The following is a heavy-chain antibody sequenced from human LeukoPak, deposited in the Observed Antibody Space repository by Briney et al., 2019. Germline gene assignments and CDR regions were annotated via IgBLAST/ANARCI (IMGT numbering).Heavy chain of an antibody. CDR1: GYTFTGYY. V-gene: IGHV1-2*02. Sequence: ASVKVSCKASGYTFTGYYMHWVRQAPGQGVEWMGWINPNSGGTNYAQKFQGGVTMTRDTSISTGYMERSRLRANDTAVYHCGGLVGAAFSGLVPWGQGTLVTVSS. CDR2: INPNSGGT. J-gene: IGHJ5*02. CDR3: GGLVGAAFSGLVP. D-gene: IGHD3-10*01.